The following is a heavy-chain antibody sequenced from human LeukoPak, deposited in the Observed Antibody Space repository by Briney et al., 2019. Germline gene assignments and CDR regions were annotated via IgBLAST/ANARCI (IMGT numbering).Heavy chain of an antibody. CDR2: INHSGST. D-gene: IGHD3-22*01. Sequence: SETLSLTCAVYGGSFSGYYWSWIRQPPGKGLEWIGEINHSGSTNYNPSLKSRVTISVDTSKNQFSLKLSSVTAADTAVYYCAREKGYYYDSSEGDYWGQGTLVTVSS. CDR1: GGSFSGYY. CDR3: AREKGYYYDSSEGDY. J-gene: IGHJ4*02. V-gene: IGHV4-34*01.